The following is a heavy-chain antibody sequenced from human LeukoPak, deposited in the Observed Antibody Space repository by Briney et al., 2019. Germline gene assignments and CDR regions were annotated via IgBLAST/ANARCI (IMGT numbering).Heavy chain of an antibody. J-gene: IGHJ4*02. V-gene: IGHV4-59*08. CDR1: GGSISNYY. CDR2: IYYSGST. D-gene: IGHD6-19*01. Sequence: SETLSLTCAVSGGSISNYYWSWIRQPPGQALEWIGYIYYSGSTNYNPSLKSRVTISVDTSKNQFSLKLSSVTAADTAVYYCARHVAGTGEYNFDYWGQGTLVTVSS. CDR3: ARHVAGTGEYNFDY.